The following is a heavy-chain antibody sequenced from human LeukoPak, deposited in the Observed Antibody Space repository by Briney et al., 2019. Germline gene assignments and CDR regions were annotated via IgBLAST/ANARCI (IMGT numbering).Heavy chain of an antibody. Sequence: AFVTVSFMASGYSFTNYAIAWVGQAPGERLEWMGWISAYNGRTNYAQKFRARSTMTTDTSTTTGYMELRSLRFDDTAVYFCARDKLRYYAADTYYSDMDFWGQGTTVTVSS. V-gene: IGHV1-18*01. CDR1: GYSFTNYA. J-gene: IGHJ6*02. CDR3: ARDKLRYYAADTYYSDMDF. CDR2: ISAYNGRT. D-gene: IGHD3-10*01.